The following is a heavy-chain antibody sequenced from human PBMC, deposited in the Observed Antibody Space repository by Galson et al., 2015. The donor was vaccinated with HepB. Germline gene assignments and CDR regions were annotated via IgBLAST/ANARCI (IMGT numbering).Heavy chain of an antibody. CDR1: GFSVRDSY. J-gene: IGHJ4*02. Sequence: PLRLPCAASGFSVRDSYRTWLRQAPGKGREWVSPLNSGNRSPNYADSVKGRFIISRDKGKNSLNLQMTSLKAEDTAADYCARVSWGVDDYSNGGPTDYWGQGTLGTVSS. CDR2: LNSGNRSP. CDR3: ARVSWGVDDYSNGGPTDY. D-gene: IGHD5-24*01. V-gene: IGHV3-11*06.